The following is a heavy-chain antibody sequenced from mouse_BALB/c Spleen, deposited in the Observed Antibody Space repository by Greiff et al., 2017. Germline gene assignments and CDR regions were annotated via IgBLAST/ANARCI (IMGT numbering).Heavy chain of an antibody. D-gene: IGHD1-1*02. CDR3: ARTGGYYAMDY. CDR1: GFTFTDYY. V-gene: IGHV7-3*02. J-gene: IGHJ4*01. CDR2: IRNKANGYTT. Sequence: EVKLLESGGGLVQPGGSLRLSCATSGFTFTDYYMSWVRQPPGKALEWLGFIRNKANGYTTEYSASVKGRFTISRDNAKNTLYLEMSSLRSEDTAMYYCARTGGYYAMDYWGQGTSVTVSS.